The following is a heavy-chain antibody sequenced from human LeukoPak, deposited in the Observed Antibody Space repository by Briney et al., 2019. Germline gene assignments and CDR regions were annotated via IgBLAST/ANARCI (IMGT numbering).Heavy chain of an antibody. CDR1: GGSISSYY. CDR2: IYYSGST. V-gene: IGHV4-39*01. J-gene: IGHJ4*02. D-gene: IGHD3-10*01. Sequence: SETLSLTCTVSGGSISSYYWGWIRQPPGKGLEWIGSIYYSGSTYYNPSLKSRVTISVDTSKNQFSLKLSSVTAADTAVYYCARPGASGDYIDYWGQGTLVTVSS. CDR3: ARPGASGDYIDY.